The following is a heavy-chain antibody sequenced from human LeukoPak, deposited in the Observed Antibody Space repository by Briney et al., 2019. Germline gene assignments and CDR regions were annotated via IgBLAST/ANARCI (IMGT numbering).Heavy chain of an antibody. Sequence: PGGSLRLSCAASGFTFRSCEMNWVRHAPGRGLEWVSHISGGGESTVYPDAVKGRFTISRDSAKNSLYLQMNSLRVEDTGVYYCARRSGRRYEYWGQGVLVTVSP. D-gene: IGHD5-24*01. CDR1: GFTFRSCE. J-gene: IGHJ4*02. CDR3: ARRSGRRYEY. V-gene: IGHV3-48*03. CDR2: ISGGGEST.